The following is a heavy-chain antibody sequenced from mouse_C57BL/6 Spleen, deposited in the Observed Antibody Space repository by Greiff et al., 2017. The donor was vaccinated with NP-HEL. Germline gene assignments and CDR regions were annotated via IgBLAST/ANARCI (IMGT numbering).Heavy chain of an antibody. CDR2: ISYSGST. D-gene: IGHD1-1*01. CDR1: GYSITSGYD. J-gene: IGHJ1*03. CDR3: ARDYYYGSTTGGYFDV. V-gene: IGHV3-1*01. Sequence: VQLKESGPGMVKPSQSLSLTCTVTGYSITSGYDWHWIRHFPGNKLEWMGYISYSGSTNYNPSLKSRISITHDTSKNHFFLKLNSVTTEDTATYYCARDYYYGSTTGGYFDVWGTGTMVTVSS.